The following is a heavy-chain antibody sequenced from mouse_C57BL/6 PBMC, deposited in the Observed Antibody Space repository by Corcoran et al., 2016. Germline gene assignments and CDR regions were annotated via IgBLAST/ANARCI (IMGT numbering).Heavy chain of an antibody. Sequence: DVQLQESGPGLVKPSQSLSLTCSVTGYSITSGYYWNWIRQFPGNKLEWMGYISYDGSNNYNPSLKNRISITRDTSKNQFFLKLNSVTTEDTATYYCARRSDWYFDVWGTGTTVTVSS. CDR1: GYSITSGYY. CDR2: ISYDGSN. CDR3: ARRSDWYFDV. V-gene: IGHV3-6*01. J-gene: IGHJ1*03.